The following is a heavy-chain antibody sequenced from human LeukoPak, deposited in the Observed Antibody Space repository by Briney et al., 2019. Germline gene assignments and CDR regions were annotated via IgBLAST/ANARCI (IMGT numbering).Heavy chain of an antibody. D-gene: IGHD1-26*01. CDR2: IHYSGST. J-gene: IGHJ4*02. CDR1: GGSISPYY. V-gene: IGHV4-59*01. CDR3: ARGDTGNYYCFDC. Sequence: SETLSLTCSVSGGSISPYYWSWIRQPPGKGLEWIAYIHYSGSTNYNPSLKSRVTISVDTSKNQFSLKLSSVTAADTAVYYCARGDTGNYYCFDCWGQGTLVTVSS.